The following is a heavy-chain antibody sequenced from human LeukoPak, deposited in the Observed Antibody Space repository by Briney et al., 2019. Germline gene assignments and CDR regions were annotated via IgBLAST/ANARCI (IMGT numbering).Heavy chain of an antibody. CDR3: ARAGEYSSSSPHYYFDY. CDR2: INPNSGGT. Sequence: ASVKVSCKASGYTFTGYYMHWVRQAPGRGLEWMGWINPNSGGTNYAQKFQGRVTMTRDTSISTAYMELSRLRSDDTAVYYCARAGEYSSSSPHYYFDYWGQGTLVTVSS. V-gene: IGHV1-2*02. CDR1: GYTFTGYY. D-gene: IGHD6-6*01. J-gene: IGHJ4*02.